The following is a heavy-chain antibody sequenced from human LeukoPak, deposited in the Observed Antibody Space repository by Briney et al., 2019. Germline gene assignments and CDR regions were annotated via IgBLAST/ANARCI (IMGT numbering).Heavy chain of an antibody. CDR2: IYYSGST. V-gene: IGHV4-30-4*01. J-gene: IGHJ4*02. D-gene: IGHD3-22*01. CDR1: SGSISTGDYY. CDR3: AVGHYYHSSGYLFDS. Sequence: SETLSLTCTVSSGSISTGDYYWSWVRQPPGKGLEYIGYIYYSGSTYYNPSLKSRITISVDTSKNQFSLKLSSVTAADTAVYHCAVGHYYHSSGYLFDSWGQGTLVTVSA.